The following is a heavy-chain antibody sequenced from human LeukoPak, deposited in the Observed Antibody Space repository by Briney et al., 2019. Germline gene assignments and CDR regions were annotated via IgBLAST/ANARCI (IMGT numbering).Heavy chain of an antibody. Sequence: GGSLRLSCAASGFTFSDYYMSWIRQAPGKGLEWVSYISSSGSTIYYAHSVKGRFTISRDNAKNSLYLQMNSLRAEDTAVYYCARPAYTAAYDLWGQGTMVTVSS. CDR1: GFTFSDYY. V-gene: IGHV3-11*01. J-gene: IGHJ3*01. CDR3: ARPAYTAAYDL. D-gene: IGHD3-16*01. CDR2: ISSSGSTI.